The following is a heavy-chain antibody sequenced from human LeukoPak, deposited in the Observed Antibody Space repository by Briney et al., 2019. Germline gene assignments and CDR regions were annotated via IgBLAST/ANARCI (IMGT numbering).Heavy chain of an antibody. CDR1: GFTFSTYN. CDR3: ARVVDSGAPPIYDFDY. CDR2: ISSSRNYI. V-gene: IGHV3-21*01. J-gene: IGHJ4*02. Sequence: GGSLRLSCAASGFTFSTYNMNWVRQAPGKVLEWVSSISSSRNYIYYADSMKGRFTISRDNAKNSLYLQMNSLRAEDTAVYYCARVVDSGAPPIYDFDYWGQGTLVTVSS. D-gene: IGHD5-12*01.